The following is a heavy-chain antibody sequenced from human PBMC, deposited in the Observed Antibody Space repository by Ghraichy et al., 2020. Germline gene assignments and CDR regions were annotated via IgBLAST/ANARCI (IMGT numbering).Heavy chain of an antibody. CDR2: IYTSGST. CDR3: ARDDEYCSSTSCYQGYYYGMDV. J-gene: IGHJ6*02. V-gene: IGHV4-4*07. D-gene: IGHD2-2*01. Sequence: SETLSLTCTVSGGSISSYYWSWIRQPAGKGLEWIGRIYTSGSTNYNPSLKSRVTMSVDTSKNQFSLKLSSVTAADTAVYYCARDDEYCSSTSCYQGYYYGMDVWGQGTTVTVSS. CDR1: GGSISSYY.